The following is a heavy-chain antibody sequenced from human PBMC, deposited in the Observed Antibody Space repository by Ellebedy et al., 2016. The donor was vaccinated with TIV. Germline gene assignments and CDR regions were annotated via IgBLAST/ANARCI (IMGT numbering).Heavy chain of an antibody. CDR3: AKELVSRSSLSFDY. J-gene: IGHJ4*02. D-gene: IGHD3-9*01. Sequence: PGGSLRFSCAASGFTFSRYAMARVRQAPGKGPEWVSAIGPTSGYTFYADSVKGRFTFSRDNSKNTLYLQMDSLRAEDTAVYYCAKELVSRSSLSFDYWGQGRRVTVAS. CDR1: GFTFSRYA. V-gene: IGHV3-23*01. CDR2: IGPTSGYT.